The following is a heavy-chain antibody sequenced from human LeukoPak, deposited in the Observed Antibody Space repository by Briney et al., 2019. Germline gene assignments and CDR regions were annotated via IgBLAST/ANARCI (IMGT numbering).Heavy chain of an antibody. CDR1: GGTFSSYA. Sequence: ASVKVSCKASGGTFSSYAISWVRQAPGQGLEWMGRIIPILGIANYAQKFQGRVTITADKSTSTAYMELSSLRSEDTAVYYCARDPPSVKGVRPEGLYYYYGMDVWGQGTTVTVSS. CDR3: ARDPPSVKGVRPEGLYYYYGMDV. D-gene: IGHD1-14*01. J-gene: IGHJ6*02. CDR2: IIPILGIA. V-gene: IGHV1-69*04.